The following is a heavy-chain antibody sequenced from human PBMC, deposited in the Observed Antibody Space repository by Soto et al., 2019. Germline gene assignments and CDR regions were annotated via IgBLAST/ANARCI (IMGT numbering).Heavy chain of an antibody. V-gene: IGHV4-59*01. D-gene: IGHD5-18*01. CDR2: VFYSGRT. J-gene: IGHJ4*02. Sequence: PSETLSLTCSVSGGSINNFHWSWIRQPPGKGLEWIGFVFYSGRTTYNPSLQSRVTISVDTSHNHFSLKLRSVTAADTATYYCARIKSGYSYGSIIDFWGQGKLVTV. CDR1: GGSINNFH. CDR3: ARIKSGYSYGSIIDF.